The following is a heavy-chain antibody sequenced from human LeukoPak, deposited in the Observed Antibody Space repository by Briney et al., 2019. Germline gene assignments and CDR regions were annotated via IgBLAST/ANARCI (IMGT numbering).Heavy chain of an antibody. J-gene: IGHJ3*01. D-gene: IGHD3-22*01. V-gene: IGHV4-61*01. CDR1: GGSVSSDSYY. CDR2: VYYSGRT. CDR3: VRETATSYYDSAGYYRQTDVFDV. Sequence: SETLSLTCTVSGGSVSSDSYYWTWIRQPPGKGLEWIGYVYYSGRTNYNPTLKSRVTISVDTSKNQFSLRLNSVTAADTALYYCVRETATSYYDSAGYYRQTDVFDVWGQGTKVTVSS.